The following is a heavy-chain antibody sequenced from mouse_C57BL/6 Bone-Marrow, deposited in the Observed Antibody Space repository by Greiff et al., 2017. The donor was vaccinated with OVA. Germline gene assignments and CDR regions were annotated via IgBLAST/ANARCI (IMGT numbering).Heavy chain of an antibody. D-gene: IGHD2-3*01. V-gene: IGHV14-4*01. CDR1: GFNIKDDY. Sequence: EVQLQQSGAELVRPGASVKLSCTASGFNIKDDYMHWVKQRPEQGLEWIGWIDPENGDTEYASKFQGKATITADTSSNTAYLQLSSLTSEDTAVDYCTTTRIYDGYYLFAYWGQGTLVTVSA. CDR3: TTTRIYDGYYLFAY. J-gene: IGHJ3*01. CDR2: IDPENGDT.